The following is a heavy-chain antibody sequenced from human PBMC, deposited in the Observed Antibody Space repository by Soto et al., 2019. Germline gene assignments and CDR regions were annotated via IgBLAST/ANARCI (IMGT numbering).Heavy chain of an antibody. CDR3: ARGSWSFYYFDY. D-gene: IGHD3-10*01. Sequence: QVQLQGSGPGLVKPSQTLSLSCTVSGGSISSGSYYWSWIRQHPGKGLEWMGYIYYSGSTYYNPSLKSRVTISVDTSKNQFSLKLSSVTAADTAVYYCARGSWSFYYFDYWGQGTLVTVSS. J-gene: IGHJ4*02. CDR1: GGSISSGSYY. CDR2: IYYSGST. V-gene: IGHV4-31*03.